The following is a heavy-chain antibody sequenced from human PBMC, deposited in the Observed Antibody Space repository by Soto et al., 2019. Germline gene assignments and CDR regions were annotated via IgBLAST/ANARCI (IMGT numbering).Heavy chain of an antibody. Sequence: SETLSLTCAVYGGSFSGDHWTWIRQPPGKGLEWIGEVNHSGSTNYNPSLKSRVTMSVDTSKNQISLKVKSVTAADTAVYYRARRYCSTTSCLAGFDPWGRGTLVTVSS. CDR1: GGSFSGDH. CDR3: ARRYCSTTSCLAGFDP. J-gene: IGHJ5*02. D-gene: IGHD2-2*01. CDR2: VNHSGST. V-gene: IGHV4-34*01.